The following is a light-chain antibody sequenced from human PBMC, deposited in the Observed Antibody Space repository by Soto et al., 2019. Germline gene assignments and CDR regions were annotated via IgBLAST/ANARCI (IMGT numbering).Light chain of an antibody. V-gene: IGKV1-39*01. Sequence: TQMNQSPSSLSASVGDSIAITCRASQSISSYLNWYQQKPGKAPKLLISAASILQSGVPSRFSGSGSGTDFTLTISNLQPEDFAGYYCQQTYSSPITFGQGTRLAIK. CDR2: AAS. CDR1: QSISSY. J-gene: IGKJ5*01. CDR3: QQTYSSPIT.